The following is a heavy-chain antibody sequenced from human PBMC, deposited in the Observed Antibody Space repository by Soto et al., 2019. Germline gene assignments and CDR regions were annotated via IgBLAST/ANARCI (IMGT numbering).Heavy chain of an antibody. V-gene: IGHV3-30*04. CDR2: ISFAGNNK. CDR3: ARDRQKALVVVAAAGGFDY. Sequence: QVQLVESGGGVVQPGRSLRLSCAVSGFTFSSYSMHWVRQDPDMGLEWVAFISFAGNNKYYADSVKGRFTISRDNSNNMVYLEMNRLRPDDTAVYYCARDRQKALVVVAAAGGFDYWGQGTPVTVSS. D-gene: IGHD2-15*01. CDR1: GFTFSSYS. J-gene: IGHJ4*02.